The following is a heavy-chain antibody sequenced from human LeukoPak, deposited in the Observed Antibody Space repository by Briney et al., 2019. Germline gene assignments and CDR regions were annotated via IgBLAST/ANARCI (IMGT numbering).Heavy chain of an antibody. D-gene: IGHD2-15*01. Sequence: GGSLRLSCAASGFTFSNYRMHWVRQAPGKGLVWVSRIKSDGSSTTYADSVKGRFTISRDNAKDTLYLQMNSLRADDTAVYYCARGPDCSGGSCYPGRFDYWGQGTLVTVSS. CDR3: ARGPDCSGGSCYPGRFDY. CDR2: IKSDGSST. V-gene: IGHV3-74*01. CDR1: GFTFSNYR. J-gene: IGHJ4*02.